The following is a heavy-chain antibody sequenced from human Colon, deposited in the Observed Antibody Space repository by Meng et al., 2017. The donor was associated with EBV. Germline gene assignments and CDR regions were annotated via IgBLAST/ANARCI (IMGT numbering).Heavy chain of an antibody. D-gene: IGHD2-15*01. CDR3: ARTAICIGGSCTTWDY. V-gene: IGHV4-4*02. CDR1: GDSLSSANW. J-gene: IGHJ4*02. CDR2: IHHNGNT. Sequence: QLQESGPGLGKPSGTLALPCAVAGDSLSSANWWSWVRQPPGKGLEWIGEIHHNGNTNYNPSLKSRVTISVDKSKNQFVLKVTSVTAADTAVYYCARTAICIGGSCTTWDYWGQGALVTVSS.